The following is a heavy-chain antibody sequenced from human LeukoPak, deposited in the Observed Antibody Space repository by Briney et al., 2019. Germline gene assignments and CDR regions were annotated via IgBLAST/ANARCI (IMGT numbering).Heavy chain of an antibody. D-gene: IGHD2-2*01. CDR3: ARATNQVVPAAIAY. V-gene: IGHV4-38-2*02. CDR2: IYHSGST. CDR1: GYSISSGYY. J-gene: IGHJ4*02. Sequence: SETLSLTCTVSGYSISSGYYWGWIRQPPGKGLEWIGSIYHSGSTYYNPSPKSRVTISVDTSKNQFSLKLSSVTAADTAVYYCARATNQVVPAAIAYWGQGTLVTVSS.